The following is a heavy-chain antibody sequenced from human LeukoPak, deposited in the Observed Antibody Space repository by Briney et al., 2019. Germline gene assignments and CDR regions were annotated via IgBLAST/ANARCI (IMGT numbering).Heavy chain of an antibody. D-gene: IGHD2-15*01. CDR2: INPNSGGT. CDR1: GYTFTGYY. CDR3: ARHHCSGGSCYSGLDY. Sequence: ASVKVSCKASGYTFTGYYMHWVRQAPGQGLEWMGWINPNSGGTNYAQKFQGRVTMTRDTSISTAYMELSRPRSDDTAVYYCARHHCSGGSCYSGLDYWGQGTLVTVSS. V-gene: IGHV1-2*02. J-gene: IGHJ4*02.